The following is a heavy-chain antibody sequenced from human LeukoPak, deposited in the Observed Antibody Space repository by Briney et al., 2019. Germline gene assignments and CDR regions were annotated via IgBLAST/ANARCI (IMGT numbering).Heavy chain of an antibody. J-gene: IGHJ4*02. Sequence: QPGGSLRLSCAASGFTVSSNYMSWVRQAPGKGLEWVSVIYSGGSTYYADSVKGRFTISRDNSKNTLYLQMNSLRAEDTAVYYCASNYYDSSGYYYGFDYWGQGTLVTVSS. CDR1: GFTVSSNY. CDR2: IYSGGST. V-gene: IGHV3-53*05. D-gene: IGHD3-22*01. CDR3: ASNYYDSSGYYYGFDY.